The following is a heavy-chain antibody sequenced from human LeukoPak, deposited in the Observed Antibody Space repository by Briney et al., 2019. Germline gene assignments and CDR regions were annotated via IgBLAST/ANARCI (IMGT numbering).Heavy chain of an antibody. J-gene: IGHJ5*02. V-gene: IGHV1-69*05. CDR2: IIPIFGTT. CDR3: ARDLGIAVAGTLFDP. D-gene: IGHD6-19*01. CDR1: GVPFSRYG. Sequence: ASAKVSCKASGVPFSRYGISWVRQAPGQGLEWMGGIIPIFGTTNYAQKFQGRVTITTNESTRTAYMELGSLTSEDTAVYYCARDLGIAVAGTLFDPWGQGTLVTVSS.